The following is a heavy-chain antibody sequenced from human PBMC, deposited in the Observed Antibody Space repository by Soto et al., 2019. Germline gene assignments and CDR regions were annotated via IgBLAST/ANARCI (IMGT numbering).Heavy chain of an antibody. V-gene: IGHV4-31*03. Sequence: QVQLQESGPGLVKPSQTLSLTCTVSGGSISSGGYYWSWIRQHPGKGLEWIGYIYYSGSTYYNPSLKSRVTISVDTSKNQFSLKLSSVTAADTAVYYCARVIGGAARRRGWFDPWGQGTLVTVSS. CDR3: ARVIGGAARRRGWFDP. D-gene: IGHD6-6*01. CDR1: GGSISSGGYY. CDR2: IYYSGST. J-gene: IGHJ5*02.